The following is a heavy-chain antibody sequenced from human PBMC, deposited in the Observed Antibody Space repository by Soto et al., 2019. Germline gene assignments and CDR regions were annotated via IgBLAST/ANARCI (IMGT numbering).Heavy chain of an antibody. D-gene: IGHD4-17*01. V-gene: IGHV3-21*01. CDR1: GFAFRSYN. J-gene: IGHJ4*02. CDR3: ASTTVVAETFDF. Sequence: GGSLRLSCGASGFAFRSYNMNWVRQAPGKGLEWVASISSGSSNIYYADSVKGRFTISRDNAKNSLYLQMDSLRAEDSAVYYCASTTVVAETFDFWGQGTLVTVSS. CDR2: ISSGSSNI.